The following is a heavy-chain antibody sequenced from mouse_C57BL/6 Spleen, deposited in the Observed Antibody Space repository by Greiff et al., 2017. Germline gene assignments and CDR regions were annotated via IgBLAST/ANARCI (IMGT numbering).Heavy chain of an antibody. D-gene: IGHD3-3*01. V-gene: IGHV1-15*01. CDR2: IDPETGGT. Sequence: QVQLKESGAELVRPGASVTLSCKASGSTFTAYAMHWVKQTPVHGLEWIGAIDPETGGTAYNQKFKGKAILAADKSSSTAYMELRSLTSEDSAVYYCTREVLRGYDAMGYWGQGTSVTVSS. J-gene: IGHJ4*01. CDR3: TREVLRGYDAMGY. CDR1: GSTFTAYA.